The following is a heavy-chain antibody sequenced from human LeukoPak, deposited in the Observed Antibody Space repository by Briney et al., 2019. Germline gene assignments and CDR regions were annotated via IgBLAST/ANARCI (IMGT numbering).Heavy chain of an antibody. CDR3: ARVASIAAHFDF. V-gene: IGHV3-11*01. Sequence: GGSLRLSCAASGFTFSDYYMSWIRQAPGKGLEWVSYISSSGSTIYYADSVKGRFTISRNNAKNTLYLQMNSLRAEDTAVYYCARVASIAAHFDFWGQGTLVTVSS. J-gene: IGHJ4*02. D-gene: IGHD6-6*01. CDR2: ISSSGSTI. CDR1: GFTFSDYY.